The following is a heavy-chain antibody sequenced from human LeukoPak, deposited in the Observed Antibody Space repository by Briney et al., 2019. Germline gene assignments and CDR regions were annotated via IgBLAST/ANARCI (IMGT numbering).Heavy chain of an antibody. V-gene: IGHV1-2*02. D-gene: IGHD2-15*01. CDR1: GYTFTSYG. Sequence: GASVKVSCKASGYTFTSYGISWVRQAPGQGLEWMGWINPNSGGTNYAQKFQGRVTMTRDTSISTAYMELSRLRSDDTAVYYCLAREGVDHDGWYYFDYWGQGTLVTVSS. CDR2: INPNSGGT. CDR3: LAREGVDHDGWYYFDY. J-gene: IGHJ4*02.